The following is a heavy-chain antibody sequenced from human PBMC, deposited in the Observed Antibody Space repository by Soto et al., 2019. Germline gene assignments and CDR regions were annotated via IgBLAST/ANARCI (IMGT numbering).Heavy chain of an antibody. CDR2: IYYNGNT. D-gene: IGHD7-27*01. CDR3: TRANWYSEY. J-gene: IGHJ4*02. V-gene: IGHV4-59*11. CDR1: GGSISNHY. Sequence: QVQLQESGPGLVKPSETLSLTCSVSGGSISNHYWSWIRQPPGKGLEWIGYIYYNGNTNYNPSLKSRVTMSVDTSRNQISLILTTVTAADTAVYYCTRANWYSEYWGQGTLVTVSS.